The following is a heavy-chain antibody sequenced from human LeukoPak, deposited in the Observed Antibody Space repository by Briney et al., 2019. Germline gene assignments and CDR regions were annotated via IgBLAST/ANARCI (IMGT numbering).Heavy chain of an antibody. Sequence: ASVKVSCKASGYTFTSYAMHWVRQAPGQGLEWMGIINPSGGSTSYAQKFQGRVTMTRDTSTSTVYMELSSLRSEDTAVYYCAIAAAGTVLTIWYFDYGGQGPLVTVSS. CDR3: AIAAAGTVLTIWYFDY. D-gene: IGHD6-13*01. CDR2: INPSGGST. V-gene: IGHV1-46*03. J-gene: IGHJ4*02. CDR1: GYTFTSYA.